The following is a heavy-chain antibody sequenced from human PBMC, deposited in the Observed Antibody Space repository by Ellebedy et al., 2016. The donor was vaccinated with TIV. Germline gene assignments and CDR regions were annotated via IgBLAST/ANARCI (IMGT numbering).Heavy chain of an antibody. D-gene: IGHD6-6*01. V-gene: IGHV4-39*01. Sequence: MPSETLSLTCTVSGGSISSSSYYWGWIRQPPGKGLEWIGSIYYSVTTYYNPSLKRRVTISVDTSKNQFSLKLSSVTAADTAVYYCARHDSTSSEHNYGMDVWGQGTTVTVSS. J-gene: IGHJ6*02. CDR2: IYYSVTT. CDR3: ARHDSTSSEHNYGMDV. CDR1: GGSISSSSYY.